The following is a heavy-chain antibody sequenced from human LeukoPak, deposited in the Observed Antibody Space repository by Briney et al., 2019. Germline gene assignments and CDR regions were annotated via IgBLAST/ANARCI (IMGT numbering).Heavy chain of an antibody. V-gene: IGHV4-39*07. D-gene: IGHD3-22*01. Sequence: SETLSLTCTVSGGSISSSSYYWGWIRQPPGKGLEWIGSIYYSGSTYYNPSLKSRVTMSLDTSKNQFSLKLSSVTAADTAVYYCARDTVYYDSSGYLGVFDYWGQGTLVTVSS. CDR1: GGSISSSSYY. J-gene: IGHJ4*02. CDR2: IYYSGST. CDR3: ARDTVYYDSSGYLGVFDY.